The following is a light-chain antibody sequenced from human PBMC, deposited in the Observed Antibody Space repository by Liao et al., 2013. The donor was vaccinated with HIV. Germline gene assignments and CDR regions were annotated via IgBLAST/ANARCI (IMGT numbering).Light chain of an antibody. V-gene: IGLV3-21*04. CDR3: QVWDSSSDHYV. CDR1: DIGTKS. Sequence: SHVLTQATSVSVAPGTTARIACGGNDIGTKSVHWYQQKPGQAPVLVIYYDSDRPSGIPERFSGSNSGNTATLTISRVEAGDEADYYCQVWDSSSDHYVFGTGTKVTVL. J-gene: IGLJ1*01. CDR2: YDS.